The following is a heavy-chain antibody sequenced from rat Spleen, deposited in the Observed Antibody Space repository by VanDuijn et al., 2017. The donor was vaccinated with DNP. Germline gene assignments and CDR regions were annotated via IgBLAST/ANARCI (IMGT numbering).Heavy chain of an antibody. D-gene: IGHD1-12*02. V-gene: IGHV5-58*01. Sequence: EVQLVESVGGLVQAGRSLKLSCVASGFTFSSYWMFWIRQAPGKGLEWVASIHSDGGNTYYPESVKGRFTISRDNAKSTLYLQMDSLRSEDTATYYCATHPYYYDGSYYPFDYWGQGVMVTVSS. CDR2: IHSDGGNT. CDR3: ATHPYYYDGSYYPFDY. J-gene: IGHJ2*01. CDR1: GFTFSSYW.